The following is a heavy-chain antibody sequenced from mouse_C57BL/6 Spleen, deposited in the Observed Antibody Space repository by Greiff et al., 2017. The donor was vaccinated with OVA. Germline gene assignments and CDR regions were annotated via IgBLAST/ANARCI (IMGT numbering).Heavy chain of an antibody. J-gene: IGHJ1*03. Sequence: QVTLKESGPGILQSSQTLSLTCSFSGFSLSTSGMGVSWIRQPSGKGLEWLAHIYWDDDKRYNPSLKSRLTISKDTSRNQVFLKITSVDTADTATYYCARSEGNYWYFDVWGTGTTVTVPS. V-gene: IGHV8-12*01. CDR1: GFSLSTSGMG. CDR2: IYWDDDK. D-gene: IGHD2-1*01. CDR3: ARSEGNYWYFDV.